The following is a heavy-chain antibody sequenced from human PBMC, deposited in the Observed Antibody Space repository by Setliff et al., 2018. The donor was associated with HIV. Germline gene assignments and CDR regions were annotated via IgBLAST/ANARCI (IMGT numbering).Heavy chain of an antibody. J-gene: IGHJ6*03. V-gene: IGHV4-4*07. CDR1: GGPVSTYY. CDR2: FYVGGDT. CDR3: ALTAHHLLRGYMDV. D-gene: IGHD7-27*01. Sequence: PSETLSLTCTVSGGPVSTYYWSWIRQPAGKGLEWIGRFYVGGDTNYNPSLKSRVTMSVDTSKKQFSLKLKSVTAADTAVYYCALTAHHLLRGYMDVWGKGTKVTVSS.